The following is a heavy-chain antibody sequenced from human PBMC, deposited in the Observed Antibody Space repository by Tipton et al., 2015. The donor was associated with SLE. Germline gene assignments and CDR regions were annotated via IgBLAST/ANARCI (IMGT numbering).Heavy chain of an antibody. CDR1: GFSVSYNY. V-gene: IGHV3-53*01. CDR3: ASLTGTTSDYYYMDV. J-gene: IGHJ6*03. CDR2: IYSRGGT. D-gene: IGHD1-7*01. Sequence: SLRLSCVVSGFSVSYNYMSWVRQAPGRGLEWVSFIYSRGGTNYADSVKGRFTISRDSSKNTLYLDMNSLRAEDTAVYYCASLTGTTSDYYYMDVWGKGTTVTVSS.